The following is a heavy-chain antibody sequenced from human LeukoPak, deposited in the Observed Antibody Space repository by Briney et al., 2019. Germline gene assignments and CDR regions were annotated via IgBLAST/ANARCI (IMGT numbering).Heavy chain of an antibody. CDR2: VYYSGST. CDR3: ASTQGYCSGGSCYFPIDY. Sequence: SETLSLTCTVSGGSISSYYWSWIRQPPGKGLEWIGYVYYSGSTNYNPSLKSRVTISVDTSKNQFSLKLSSVTAADTAVYYCASTQGYCSGGSCYFPIDYWGQGTLVTVSS. D-gene: IGHD2-15*01. J-gene: IGHJ4*02. V-gene: IGHV4-59*01. CDR1: GGSISSYY.